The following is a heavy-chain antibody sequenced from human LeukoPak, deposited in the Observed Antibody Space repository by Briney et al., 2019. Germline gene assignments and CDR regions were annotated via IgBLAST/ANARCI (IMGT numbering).Heavy chain of an antibody. CDR1: GGSISRSNW. Sequence: PSETLSLTCAVSGGSISRSNWWSWVRQSPGKGLEWIGEIYDNGSTNYNPSLKSRVTISVDTSKNQFSLKLSSVTAADTAVYYCAREVVVVGTPSAFDIWGQGTMVTVSS. D-gene: IGHD2-15*01. V-gene: IGHV4-4*02. CDR3: AREVVVVGTPSAFDI. J-gene: IGHJ3*02. CDR2: IYDNGST.